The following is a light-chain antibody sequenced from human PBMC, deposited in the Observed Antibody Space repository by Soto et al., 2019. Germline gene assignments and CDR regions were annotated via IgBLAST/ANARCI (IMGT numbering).Light chain of an antibody. CDR3: CLSPGSLTWL. CDR2: EVN. V-gene: IGLV2-11*01. CDR1: GSDVGDSSH. J-gene: IGLJ3*02. Sequence: QSALTQPRSVSGSPGQSVTISCTATGSDVGDSSHVSWYQLHPGKAPKLMIYEVNNRPSGVPDRFSGSKSGSTASLTISGLQAEYEAEYYCCLSPGSLTWLFGGGTKLTVL.